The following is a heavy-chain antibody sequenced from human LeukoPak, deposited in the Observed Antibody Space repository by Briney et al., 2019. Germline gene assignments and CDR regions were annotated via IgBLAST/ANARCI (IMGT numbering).Heavy chain of an antibody. Sequence: SETLSLTCTVSGGSISSYYWSWIRQPPGKGLEWIGYIYYSRSTNYNPSLKSRVTISVDTSKNQFSLKLSSVTAADTAVYYCARHKSIVGFFDYWGQGTLVTVSS. D-gene: IGHD6-6*01. J-gene: IGHJ4*02. CDR3: ARHKSIVGFFDY. CDR2: IYYSRST. CDR1: GGSISSYY. V-gene: IGHV4-59*08.